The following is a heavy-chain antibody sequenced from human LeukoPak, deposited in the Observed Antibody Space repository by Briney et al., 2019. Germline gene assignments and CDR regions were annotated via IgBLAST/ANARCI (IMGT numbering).Heavy chain of an antibody. CDR2: IYYSGST. CDR3: ARVSSGSYYFDS. Sequence: SETLSLTCTVSGGSISSYYWSWIRQPPGKGLEWIGHIYYSGSTNYNPSLKSRATISVDTSKNQFSLKLRSVTAADTAVYYCARVSSGSYYFDSWGQGTLVTVSS. CDR1: GGSISSYY. J-gene: IGHJ4*02. D-gene: IGHD1-26*01. V-gene: IGHV4-59*01.